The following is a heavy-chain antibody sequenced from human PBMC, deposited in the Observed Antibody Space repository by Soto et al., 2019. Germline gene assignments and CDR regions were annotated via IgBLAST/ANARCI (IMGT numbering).Heavy chain of an antibody. CDR2: INHSGST. Sequence: SETLSLTCAVYGGSFSGYYWSWIRQPPGKGLEWIGGINHSGSTNYNPSLKSRVTISVDTSKNQFSLKLSSVTAADTAVYYCARKQTYCSSTSCSNNWFDPWGQG. D-gene: IGHD2-2*01. V-gene: IGHV4-34*01. CDR1: GGSFSGYY. J-gene: IGHJ5*02. CDR3: ARKQTYCSSTSCSNNWFDP.